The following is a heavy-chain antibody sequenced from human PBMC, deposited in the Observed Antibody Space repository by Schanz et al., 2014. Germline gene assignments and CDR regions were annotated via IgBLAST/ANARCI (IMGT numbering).Heavy chain of an antibody. CDR2: IYIGGNT. D-gene: IGHD3-10*01. V-gene: IGHV3-23*04. CDR1: GFTFSSYA. Sequence: EVQLVESGGGLVQPGGSLRLSCAASGFTFSSYALHWVRQAPGKGLEWVSFIYIGGNTYYADSVKGRFTISRDNSKNTLYLQMNSLRAEDTAVYYCAKGRFGELSAFDIWGQGTMVTVSS. J-gene: IGHJ3*02. CDR3: AKGRFGELSAFDI.